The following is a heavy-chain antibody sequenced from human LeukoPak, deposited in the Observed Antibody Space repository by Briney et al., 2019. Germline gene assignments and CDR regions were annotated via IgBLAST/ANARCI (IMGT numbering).Heavy chain of an antibody. Sequence: PGGFLRLSCAASGFTFSSHAMHWARQATGKGLEWVSAIGTAGDTYYPGSVKGRFTISRENAKNSLYLQMNSLRVEDTAVYYCVRQKISHGNFDYWGQGTLVTVSS. CDR2: IGTAGDT. D-gene: IGHD1-26*01. CDR1: GFTFSSHA. CDR3: VRQKISHGNFDY. V-gene: IGHV3-13*01. J-gene: IGHJ4*02.